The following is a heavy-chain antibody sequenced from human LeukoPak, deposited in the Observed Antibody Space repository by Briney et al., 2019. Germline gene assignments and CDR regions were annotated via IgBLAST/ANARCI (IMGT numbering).Heavy chain of an antibody. V-gene: IGHV4-59*08. CDR2: IYYSGSP. CDR1: GVSVSNSY. J-gene: IGHJ4*02. Sequence: SETLSLTCTVSGVSVSNSYWSWIRQPPGKAPQWIGYIYYSGSPIYNPSLNSRVTISLDTSKNQFSLKLNSVTAADTAVYYCARTIAAAGSWADYWGQGTLVTVSS. D-gene: IGHD6-13*01. CDR3: ARTIAAAGSWADY.